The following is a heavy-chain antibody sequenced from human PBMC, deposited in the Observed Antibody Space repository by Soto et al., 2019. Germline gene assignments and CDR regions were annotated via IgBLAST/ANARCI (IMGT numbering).Heavy chain of an antibody. V-gene: IGHV4-59*12. Sequence: SETLSLTCTVSGGSISSYYLSWIRQPPGKGLEWIGYIYYSGSTYYNPSLKSRVTISVDTSKNQFSLKLSSVTAADTAVYYCAREDNSGYEGGFDYWGQGTLVTVSS. D-gene: IGHD5-12*01. CDR3: AREDNSGYEGGFDY. CDR2: IYYSGST. J-gene: IGHJ4*02. CDR1: GGSISSYY.